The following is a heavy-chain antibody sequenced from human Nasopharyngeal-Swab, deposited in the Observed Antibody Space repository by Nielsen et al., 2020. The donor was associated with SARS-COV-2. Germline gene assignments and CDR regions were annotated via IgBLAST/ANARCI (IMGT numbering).Heavy chain of an antibody. CDR3: ARMEAVSYGGLDV. CDR2: VYFSGSS. Sequence: SETLSLTCAVYGGSFSGHQWSWVRQTPGKGLEWMGYVYFSGSSNYNPSLKSRLTISVDTARNQFSLKLTSVTAADTAVYYCARMEAVSYGGLDVWGQGTTVTVSS. V-gene: IGHV4-59*11. J-gene: IGHJ6*02. D-gene: IGHD6-19*01. CDR1: GGSFSGHQ.